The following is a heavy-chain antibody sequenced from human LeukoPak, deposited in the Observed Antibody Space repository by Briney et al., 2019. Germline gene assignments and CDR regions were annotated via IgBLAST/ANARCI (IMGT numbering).Heavy chain of an antibody. CDR1: GFTFSSYG. Sequence: PGGSLRLSCAASGFTFSSYGMHWVRQAPGKGLEWVAVISYDGSNKYYADSVKGRFTISRDNSKNTLYLQMNSLRAEDTAVYYCAKDHRIVVVITGSLFDYWGQGTLVTVSS. CDR3: AKDHRIVVVITGSLFDY. V-gene: IGHV3-30*18. J-gene: IGHJ4*02. CDR2: ISYDGSNK. D-gene: IGHD3-22*01.